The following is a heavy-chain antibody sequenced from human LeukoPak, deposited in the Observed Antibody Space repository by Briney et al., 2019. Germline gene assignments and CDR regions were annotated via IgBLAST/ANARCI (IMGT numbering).Heavy chain of an antibody. D-gene: IGHD1-7*01. CDR3: AKGSWMYNWNYGPLLDY. CDR2: INWNGGST. V-gene: IGHV3-20*04. Sequence: GGSLRLSCAASGFTFDDYGMSWVRQAPGKGLEWVSGINWNGGSTGHADSMKGRFTISRDNAKNSLYLQMNSLRAEDTAVYYCAKGSWMYNWNYGPLLDYWGQGTLVTVSS. CDR1: GFTFDDYG. J-gene: IGHJ4*02.